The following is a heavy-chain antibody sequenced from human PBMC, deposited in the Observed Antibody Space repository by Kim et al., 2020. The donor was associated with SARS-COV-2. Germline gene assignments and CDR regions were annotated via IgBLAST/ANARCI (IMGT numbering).Heavy chain of an antibody. CDR3: ARLGVGWELRDY. D-gene: IGHD1-26*01. Sequence: SVKVSCKASGGTFSSYAISWVRQAPGQGLEWMGGIIPIFGTANYAQKFQGRVTITADESTSTAYMELSSLRSEDTAVYYCARLGVGWELRDYWGQGTLVTVSS. V-gene: IGHV1-69*13. CDR1: GGTFSSYA. J-gene: IGHJ4*02. CDR2: IIPIFGTA.